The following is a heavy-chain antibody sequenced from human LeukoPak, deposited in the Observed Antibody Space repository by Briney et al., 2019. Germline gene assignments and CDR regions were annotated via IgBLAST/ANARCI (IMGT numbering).Heavy chain of an antibody. Sequence: GGSLRLSCAASGFTFSSYGMSWVRQAPGKGLEWVSSISSSSSYIYYADSVKGRFTISRDNAKNSLYLQMNSLRAEDTAVYYCARSGGYCSGGSCYWAYYFDYWGQGTLVTVSS. J-gene: IGHJ4*02. V-gene: IGHV3-21*01. CDR1: GFTFSSYG. CDR3: ARSGGYCSGGSCYWAYYFDY. D-gene: IGHD2-15*01. CDR2: ISSSSSYI.